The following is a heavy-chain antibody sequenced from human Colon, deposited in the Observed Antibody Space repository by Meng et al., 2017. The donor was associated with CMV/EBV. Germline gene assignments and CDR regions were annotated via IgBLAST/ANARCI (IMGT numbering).Heavy chain of an antibody. V-gene: IGHV1-18*01. CDR2: ISAYNGNT. J-gene: IGHJ5*02. CDR1: GYTFTNYG. Sequence: ASVKVSCKASGYTFTNYGISWVRQAPGQGLEWMGWISAYNGNTNYAQKLQGRVTMTTDTSTSTAYTELRSLRSDDTAVYYCARELLGADFWSGWRWFDPWGQGTLVTVSS. D-gene: IGHD3-3*01. CDR3: ARELLGADFWSGWRWFDP.